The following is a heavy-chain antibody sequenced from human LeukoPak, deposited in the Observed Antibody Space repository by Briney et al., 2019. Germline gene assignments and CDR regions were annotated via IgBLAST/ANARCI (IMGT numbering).Heavy chain of an antibody. Sequence: SETLSLTCTVSGGSISSYYWSWIRQPPGKGLEWIGHIYYSGNTNYNPSLKSRVTISVDTSKNQFSLKLSAVTAADTAVYYCARENIVATNGMDVWGKETTVTVSS. CDR2: IYYSGNT. D-gene: IGHD5-12*01. V-gene: IGHV4-59*01. CDR3: ARENIVATNGMDV. CDR1: GGSISSYY. J-gene: IGHJ6*04.